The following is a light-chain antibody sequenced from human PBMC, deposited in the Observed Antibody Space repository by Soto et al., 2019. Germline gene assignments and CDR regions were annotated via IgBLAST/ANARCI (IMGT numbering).Light chain of an antibody. V-gene: IGKV3-20*01. CDR3: QHYGNSPQA. CDR2: GAS. CDR1: QSVTSNF. J-gene: IGKJ2*01. Sequence: ETVLTQSPGTLSLSPGERATLSCRASQSVTSNFLAWYQQKPGQAPRLLIYGASSRATGIPDRFSGSGSGTDFTLTISRLEPEDFAVYFCQHYGNSPQAFGQGTKLEIK.